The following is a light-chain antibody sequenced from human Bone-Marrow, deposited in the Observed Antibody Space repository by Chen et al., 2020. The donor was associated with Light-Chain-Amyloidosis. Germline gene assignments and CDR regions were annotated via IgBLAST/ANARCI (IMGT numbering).Light chain of an antibody. CDR1: NMGSTS. CDR2: DDS. V-gene: IGLV3-21*02. CDR3: QVWDRSSDRPV. J-gene: IGLJ3*02. Sequence: SYVLTQPSSVSVASGQTATIACGGNNMGSTSVHWYQPTPGQAPLLVVYDDSDRPSGITERLSGANSGSTATLTISRVEAGDEADYYGQVWDRSSDRPVFGGGTTLTVL.